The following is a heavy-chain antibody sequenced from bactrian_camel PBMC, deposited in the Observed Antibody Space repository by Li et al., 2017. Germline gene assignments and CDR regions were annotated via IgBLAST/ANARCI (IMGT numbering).Heavy chain of an antibody. CDR3: AADPFRMTAIQAITAMAKHLTY. D-gene: IGHD3*01. J-gene: IGHJ4*01. CDR1: GYTLPMN. Sequence: VQLVESGGGSVEAGGSLRLSCVASGYTLPMNMGWFRRLPGQEREGVAAIAGDGRINYADSVKTRFTISRDNAKNIAYLQMNSLKPEDTAMYYCAADPFRMTAIQAITAMAKHLTYWGQGTQVTVS. V-gene: IGHV3S53*01. CDR2: IAGDGRI.